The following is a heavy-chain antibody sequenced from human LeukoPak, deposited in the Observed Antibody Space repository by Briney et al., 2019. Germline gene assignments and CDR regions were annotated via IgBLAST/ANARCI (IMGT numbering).Heavy chain of an antibody. V-gene: IGHV4-34*01. J-gene: IGHJ4*02. Sequence: TSETLSLTCAVYGGSFSGYYWSWIRQPPGKGLEWIGEINHSGSINYNPSLKTRVTISVDTSKNQFSLKLNSVTAADTAVYYCARRDYSGSGSYYNGWGQGTLVAVSS. D-gene: IGHD3-10*01. CDR3: ARRDYSGSGSYYNG. CDR1: GGSFSGYY. CDR2: INHSGSI.